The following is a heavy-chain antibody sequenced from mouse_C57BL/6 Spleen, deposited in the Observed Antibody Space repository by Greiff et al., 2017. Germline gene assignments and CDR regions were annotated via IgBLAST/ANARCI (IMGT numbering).Heavy chain of an antibody. D-gene: IGHD2-1*01. CDR3: AIYYGNYVNYAMDY. V-gene: IGHV7-3*01. CDR2: IRNKANGYTT. CDR1: GFTFTDYY. Sequence: EVKLVESGGGLVQPGGSLSLSCAASGFTFTDYYMSWVRQPPGKALEWLGFIRNKANGYTTEYSASVKGRFTISRDNSQSILYLQMNALRAEDSATYYCAIYYGNYVNYAMDYWGQGTSVTVSS. J-gene: IGHJ4*01.